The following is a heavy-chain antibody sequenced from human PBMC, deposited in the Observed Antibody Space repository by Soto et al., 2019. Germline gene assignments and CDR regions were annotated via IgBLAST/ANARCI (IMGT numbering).Heavy chain of an antibody. Sequence: SETLSLTCSVSGGSISSGYWTWIRQPPGKGLEWIGYIYYGGSINYNPSLKSRVVISVDTAKNQFSLRLSSVTAADTAVYYCARGGWKRFDYWGQGTLVTVSS. CDR2: IYYGGSI. V-gene: IGHV4-59*01. J-gene: IGHJ4*02. CDR1: GGSISSGY. CDR3: ARGGWKRFDY. D-gene: IGHD6-19*01.